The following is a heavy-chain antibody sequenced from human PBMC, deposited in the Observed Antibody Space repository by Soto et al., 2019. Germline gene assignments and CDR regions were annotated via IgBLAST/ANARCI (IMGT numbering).Heavy chain of an antibody. CDR2: ISSNGGST. J-gene: IGHJ4*02. CDR3: VKDSLTGTGGFDY. CDR1: GFTFSSYA. Sequence: SLILSCSASGFTFSSYAMHWVRQAPGKGLEYVSAISSNGGSTYYADSVKGRFTISRDNSKNTLYLQMSSLRAEDAAVYYCVKDSLTGTGGFDYWGQGTLVTVSS. D-gene: IGHD3-10*01. V-gene: IGHV3-64D*06.